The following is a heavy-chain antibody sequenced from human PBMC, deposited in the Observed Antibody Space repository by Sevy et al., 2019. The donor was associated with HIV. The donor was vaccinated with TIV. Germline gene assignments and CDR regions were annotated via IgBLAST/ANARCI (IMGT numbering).Heavy chain of an antibody. CDR3: ARQAIFAAVPDAFDI. V-gene: IGHV5-51*01. CDR1: GYSFTSYW. J-gene: IGHJ3*02. CDR2: IYPGDSDT. D-gene: IGHD3-3*01. Sequence: GESLKISCKGSGYSFTSYWIGWVRQMPGKGLEWMGIIYPGDSDTRYSPSFQGQVTISADKSISTAYLQWSSLKASDTAMYYGARQAIFAAVPDAFDIWGQGTMVTVSS.